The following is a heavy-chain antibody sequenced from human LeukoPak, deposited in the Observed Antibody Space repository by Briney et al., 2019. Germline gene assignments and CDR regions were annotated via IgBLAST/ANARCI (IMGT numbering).Heavy chain of an antibody. CDR1: GFTFSSYA. V-gene: IGHV3-23*01. Sequence: GGSLRLSCAASGFTFSSYAMSWVRQAPGKGLEWVAGISDTGGSTNYADSVKGRFTISRDNPKNTLYLQMNSLRAEDTAVYFCAKRGVVIRVILVGFHKQAYYFDSWGQGALVTVSS. CDR2: ISDTGGST. J-gene: IGHJ4*02. CDR3: AKRGVVIRVILVGFHKQAYYFDS. D-gene: IGHD3-22*01.